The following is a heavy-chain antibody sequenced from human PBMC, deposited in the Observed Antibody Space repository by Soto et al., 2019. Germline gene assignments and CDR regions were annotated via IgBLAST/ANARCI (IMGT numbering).Heavy chain of an antibody. Sequence: ASVKVSCKASGYTCTSSGISWVRQAPGQGLEWMGWISAYNVNTNYAQKLQGRVTMTTDTSTSTAYMELRSLRSDDTAVYYCARAQTEIVTGYYGPGYWGQGTLVTVSS. CDR2: ISAYNVNT. CDR3: ARAQTEIVTGYYGPGY. D-gene: IGHD3-9*01. V-gene: IGHV1-18*01. J-gene: IGHJ4*02. CDR1: GYTCTSSG.